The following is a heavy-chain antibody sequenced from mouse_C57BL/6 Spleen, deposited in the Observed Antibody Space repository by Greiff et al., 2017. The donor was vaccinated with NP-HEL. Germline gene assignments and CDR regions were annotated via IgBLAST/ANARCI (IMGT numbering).Heavy chain of an antibody. J-gene: IGHJ1*01. D-gene: IGHD2-1*01. Sequence: VQLQQSGAELVKPGASVKISCKASGYAFSSYWMNWVKQRPGKGLEWIGQIYPGDGDTNYNGKFKGKATLTADKSSSTAYMQISSLTAEDSAVYFWARPFYYGNYGWYFDVWGPGTTVTVSS. V-gene: IGHV1-80*01. CDR3: ARPFYYGNYGWYFDV. CDR1: GYAFSSYW. CDR2: IYPGDGDT.